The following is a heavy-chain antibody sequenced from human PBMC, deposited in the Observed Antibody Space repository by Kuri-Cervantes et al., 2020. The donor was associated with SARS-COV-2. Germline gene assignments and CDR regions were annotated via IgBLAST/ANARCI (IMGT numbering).Heavy chain of an antibody. CDR2: IGPSGTTK. V-gene: IGHV3-48*01. Sequence: GGSLRLSCAASGFTFSSYSMNWVRQAPGKGLEWVSNIGPSGTTKYYADSVKGRFTISRDNSKNTLYLQMNSLRAEDTAVYYCARRLGSYYAFDIWGQGTMVTVSS. D-gene: IGHD1-26*01. J-gene: IGHJ3*02. CDR1: GFTFSSYS. CDR3: ARRLGSYYAFDI.